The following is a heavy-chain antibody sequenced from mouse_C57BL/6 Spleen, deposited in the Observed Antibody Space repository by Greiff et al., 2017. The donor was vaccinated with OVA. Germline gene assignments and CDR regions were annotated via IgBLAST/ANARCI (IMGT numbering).Heavy chain of an antibody. CDR1: GFTFSNYW. CDR2: IRLKSDNYAT. Sequence: EVKLMESGGGLVQPGGSMKLSCVASGFTFSNYWMNWVRQSPEKGLEWVAQIRLKSDNYATHYAESVKGRFTISRDDSKSSVYLQMNNLRAEDTGIYYCTGGPYYGSSYGYFDVWGTGTTVTVSS. V-gene: IGHV6-3*01. J-gene: IGHJ1*03. CDR3: TGGPYYGSSYGYFDV. D-gene: IGHD1-1*01.